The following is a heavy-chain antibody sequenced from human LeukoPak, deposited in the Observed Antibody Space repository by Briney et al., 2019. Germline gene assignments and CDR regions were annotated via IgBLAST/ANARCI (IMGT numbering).Heavy chain of an antibody. CDR3: AASLQVSGSLRHFDY. Sequence: GESLKIPRKGSGYNFDTSWNAWVPQMPGKGLEWMGVIYLGDSDTTYSPSFQAQVTISAAKSISTAYLQWTTLRASDTAMYYCAASLQVSGSLRHFDYWGQGTLVTVSS. V-gene: IGHV5-51*01. CDR2: IYLGDSDT. J-gene: IGHJ4*02. CDR1: GYNFDTSW. D-gene: IGHD3-22*01.